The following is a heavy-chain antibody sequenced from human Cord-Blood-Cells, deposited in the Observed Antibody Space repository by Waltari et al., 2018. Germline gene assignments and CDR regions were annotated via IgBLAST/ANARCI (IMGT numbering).Heavy chain of an antibody. CDR1: GGTLSSYS. Sequence: QVQLVQSGAEVKKPGSSVKVSCTASGGTLSSYSIRRLRQATGQGLAWMGGIIPIFGTANYARKFQGRVTITADESTSTAYMELSSLRSEDTAVYYCARSSGGRDFYGAGNAFDIWGQGTMVTVSS. J-gene: IGHJ3*02. CDR2: IIPIFGTA. D-gene: IGHD3-10*01. V-gene: IGHV1-69*01. CDR3: ARSSGGRDFYGAGNAFDI.